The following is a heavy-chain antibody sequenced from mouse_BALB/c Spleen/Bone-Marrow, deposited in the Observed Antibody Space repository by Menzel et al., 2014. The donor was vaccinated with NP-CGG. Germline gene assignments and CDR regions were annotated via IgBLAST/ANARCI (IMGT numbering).Heavy chain of an antibody. CDR3: ARSPGEVNY. CDR2: IYPANGNT. J-gene: IGHJ3*01. D-gene: IGHD1-3*01. CDR1: GFNIIYAY. V-gene: IGHV14-3*02. Sequence: VQLQQSGAELVKPGASVKLSCTASGFNIIYAYIHWVKRRPEQGLEWIGRIYPANGNTNYDPKFQGKATITADTSSNTAYLHLNSQTSEDTAVYYCARSPGEVNYWGQGTLVTVSA.